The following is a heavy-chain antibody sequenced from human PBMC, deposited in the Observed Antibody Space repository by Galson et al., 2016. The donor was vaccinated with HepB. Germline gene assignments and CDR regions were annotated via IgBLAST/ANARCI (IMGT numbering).Heavy chain of an antibody. CDR2: IDDSGST. CDR3: ARVASGWYRPSGYYYYYGLDV. Sequence: SETLSLTCAVYGGSLTNYYWGWIRQPPGKGLEWIGEIDDSGSTNYNPSLKSRVTISVDTSRSHFSLKLTSMTAADTALYFCARVASGWYRPSGYYYYYGLDVWGQGTTVTVSS. J-gene: IGHJ6*02. V-gene: IGHV4-34*01. CDR1: GGSLTNYY. D-gene: IGHD6-13*01.